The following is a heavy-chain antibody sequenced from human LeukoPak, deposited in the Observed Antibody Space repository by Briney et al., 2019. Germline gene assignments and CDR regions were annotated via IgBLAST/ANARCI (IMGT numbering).Heavy chain of an antibody. CDR3: ARNGSSSLDY. J-gene: IGHJ4*02. D-gene: IGHD6-6*01. CDR2: IYHSGST. Sequence: SETLSLTCAVYGGSFSGYYWSWIRQPPGKGLEWIGYIYHSGSTYYNPSLKSRVTISVDRSKNQFSLKLSSVTAADTAVYYCARNGSSSLDYWGQETLVTVS. V-gene: IGHV4-34*01. CDR1: GGSFSGYY.